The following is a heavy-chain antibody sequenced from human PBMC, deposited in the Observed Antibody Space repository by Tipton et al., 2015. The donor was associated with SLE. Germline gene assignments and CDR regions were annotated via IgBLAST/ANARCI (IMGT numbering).Heavy chain of an antibody. CDR1: GFTLSSFS. J-gene: IGHJ3*02. CDR2: IKKDGSDR. Sequence: SLRLSCAASGFTLSSFSMNWVRQAPGKGLEWVANIKKDGSDRSDSVRGRFTISRDNAQNSLYLQMNRLSSGDTAVYYCARETSSGAFDIWGQGTVVTVSS. CDR3: ARETSSGAFDI. V-gene: IGHV3-7*01. D-gene: IGHD3-10*01.